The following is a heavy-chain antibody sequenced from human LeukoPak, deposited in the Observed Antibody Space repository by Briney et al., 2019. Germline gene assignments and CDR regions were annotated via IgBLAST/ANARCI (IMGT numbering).Heavy chain of an antibody. D-gene: IGHD5-12*01. V-gene: IGHV1-46*01. Sequence: ASVKASCKASGYTFTSYYMHWVRQAPGQGLEWMGIINPSGGSTSYAQKFQGRVTMTRDTSTSTVYMELSSLRSEDTAVYYCAREEGVDIAYYGMDVWGQGTTVTVSS. CDR1: GYTFTSYY. CDR2: INPSGGST. CDR3: AREEGVDIAYYGMDV. J-gene: IGHJ6*02.